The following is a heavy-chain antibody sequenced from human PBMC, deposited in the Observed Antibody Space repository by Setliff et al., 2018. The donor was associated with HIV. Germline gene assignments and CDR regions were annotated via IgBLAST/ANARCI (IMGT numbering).Heavy chain of an antibody. CDR1: GYTFTNYG. CDR3: ARQIFWRDYYFDY. D-gene: IGHD3-3*01. J-gene: IGHJ4*02. CDR2: ISAYDGNT. V-gene: IGHV1-18*01. Sequence: VKVSCKTSGYTFTNYGISWVRQAPGQRLEWMGWISAYDGNTNYAQKFQGRVTTTIDRSTSTAYMELRSLRSDDTAVYYCARQIFWRDYYFDYWGQGTLVTVSS.